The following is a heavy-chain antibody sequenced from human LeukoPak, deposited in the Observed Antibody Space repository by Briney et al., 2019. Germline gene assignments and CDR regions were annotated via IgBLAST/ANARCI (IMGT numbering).Heavy chain of an antibody. Sequence: PGGSLRLSCAASGFTFSSFEMNWVRQAPGKGLEWVSYISSSGSTIYYADSVKGRFTISRDNAKNSLYLQLNSLRAEDTAVYYCAREAHGSGSDYWGQGTLVTVSS. CDR3: AREAHGSGSDY. V-gene: IGHV3-48*03. CDR1: GFTFSSFE. D-gene: IGHD3-10*01. J-gene: IGHJ4*02. CDR2: ISSSGSTI.